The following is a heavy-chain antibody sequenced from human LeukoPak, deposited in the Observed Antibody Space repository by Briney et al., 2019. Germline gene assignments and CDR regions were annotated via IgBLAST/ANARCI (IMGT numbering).Heavy chain of an antibody. D-gene: IGHD6-13*01. Sequence: GRSLRLSCAASGFTFSSYAMRWVRQAASNWLGWVAVISYDGSNKYYADSVKGRFTISRDNSKNTLYLQMNSLRAEDTAVYYCARGLAGPNIDYWGQGTLVTVSS. J-gene: IGHJ4*02. CDR3: ARGLAGPNIDY. CDR2: ISYDGSNK. CDR1: GFTFSSYA. V-gene: IGHV3-30*04.